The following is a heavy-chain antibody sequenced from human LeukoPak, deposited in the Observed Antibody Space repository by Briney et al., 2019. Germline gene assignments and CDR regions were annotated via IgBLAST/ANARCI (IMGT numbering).Heavy chain of an antibody. J-gene: IGHJ4*02. Sequence: EGSLRLSCAASGFTFSNYAMSWVRQAPGKGLEWVSAISGSGGSTYYADSVKGRFTISRDNSKNTLYLQMNSLRAEDTAVYYCAKGGLRVGKNYFDYWGQGTLVTVSS. CDR3: AKGGLRVGKNYFDY. CDR1: GFTFSNYA. V-gene: IGHV3-23*01. D-gene: IGHD2-15*01. CDR2: ISGSGGST.